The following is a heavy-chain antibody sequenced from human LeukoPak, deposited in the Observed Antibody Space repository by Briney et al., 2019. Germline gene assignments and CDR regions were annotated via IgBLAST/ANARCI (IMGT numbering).Heavy chain of an antibody. CDR1: GGSISSYY. CDR3: ARRDYGDYVLDY. V-gene: IGHV4-59*01. Sequence: SETLSLTCTDSGGSISSYYWSWIRQPPGKGLEWIGYIYYSGSTNYNPSLKSRVTISVDTSKNQFSLKLSSVTAADTAVYYCARRDYGDYVLDYWGQGTLVTVSS. CDR2: IYYSGST. J-gene: IGHJ4*02. D-gene: IGHD4-17*01.